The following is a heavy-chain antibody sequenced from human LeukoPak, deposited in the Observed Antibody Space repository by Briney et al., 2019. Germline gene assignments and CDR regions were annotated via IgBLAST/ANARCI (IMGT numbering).Heavy chain of an antibody. V-gene: IGHV3-9*01. Sequence: PGGSLRLSCAASGFTFDDYAMHWVRQAPGKGLEWVSGISWNSGCIGYADSVKGRFTISRDNAKNSLYLQMNSLRAEDTALYYCAKDRADSSGYYYDYWGQGTLVTVSS. CDR1: GFTFDDYA. J-gene: IGHJ4*02. D-gene: IGHD3-22*01. CDR3: AKDRADSSGYYYDY. CDR2: ISWNSGCI.